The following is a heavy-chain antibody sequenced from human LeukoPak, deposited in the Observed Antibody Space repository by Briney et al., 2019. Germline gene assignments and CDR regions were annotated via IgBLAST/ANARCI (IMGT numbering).Heavy chain of an antibody. V-gene: IGHV3-7*03. CDR1: GFTFSSYW. J-gene: IGHJ4*02. D-gene: IGHD4-17*01. CDR3: ARGNDYGDHVGIYFDS. CDR2: IKQDESEK. Sequence: GGSLRLSCAASGFTFSSYWMSWVCQAPGKGLEWVANIKQDESEKYYVDSVKGRFTISRDNAKNSLYLQINSLRAEDTAVYYCARGNDYGDHVGIYFDSWGQGTLVTVSS.